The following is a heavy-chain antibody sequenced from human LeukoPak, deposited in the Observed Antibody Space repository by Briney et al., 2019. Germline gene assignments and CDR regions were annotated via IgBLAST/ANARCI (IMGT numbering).Heavy chain of an antibody. CDR3: ARDLIVGTTIRYYFDY. CDR1: GFTFSSYW. J-gene: IGHJ4*02. V-gene: IGHV3-7*01. CDR2: IKQDGSEK. Sequence: GGSLRLSCAASGFTFSSYWMSWVRQAPGKGLEWVANIKQDGSEKCYVDSVKGRFTISRDNAKNSLYLQMNSLRAEDTAVYYCARDLIVGTTIRYYFDYWGQGTLVTVSS. D-gene: IGHD1-26*01.